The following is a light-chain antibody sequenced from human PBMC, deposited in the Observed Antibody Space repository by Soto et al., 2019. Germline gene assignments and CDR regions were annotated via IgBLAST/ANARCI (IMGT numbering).Light chain of an antibody. J-gene: IGLJ2*01. CDR2: DDD. Sequence: QSVMTQPPSVSAAPGQRVTISCSGSSSNIGGNSVSWYQQLPGTAPKLLIYDDDKRPSGIPDRFSGSKSGTSASLAISGLRSEDEADYYCAAWDDSLSAVVFGGGTKLTVL. CDR1: SSNIGGNS. CDR3: AAWDDSLSAVV. V-gene: IGLV1-51*01.